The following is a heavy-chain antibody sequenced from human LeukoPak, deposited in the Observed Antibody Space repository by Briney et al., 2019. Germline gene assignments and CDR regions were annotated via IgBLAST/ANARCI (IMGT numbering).Heavy chain of an antibody. Sequence: PGGSLRLSCAASGFTVSSNYMSWVRQAPGKGLEWVSVIYSGGSTYYADSVKGRFTISRDNANSSLYLQMNSLRAEDTAVYYCAKSSYSSSWYVGDWGQGTLVTVSS. CDR1: GFTVSSNY. V-gene: IGHV3-53*01. J-gene: IGHJ4*02. D-gene: IGHD6-13*01. CDR2: IYSGGST. CDR3: AKSSYSSSWYVGD.